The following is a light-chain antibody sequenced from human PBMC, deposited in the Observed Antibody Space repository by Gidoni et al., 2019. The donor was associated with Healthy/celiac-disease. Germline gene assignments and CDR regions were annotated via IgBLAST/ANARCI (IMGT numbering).Light chain of an antibody. V-gene: IGKV1-39*01. J-gene: IGKJ1*01. Sequence: IQMTQSPSSLSASVGDRVTITCRASQSISSYLNWYQQKPGKAPKLLIYAASSLQSGVPSRFSGSGSGTDFTLTSSSLQPEDFATYYCQQSYSTPRTFGQXTKVEIK. CDR1: QSISSY. CDR2: AAS. CDR3: QQSYSTPRT.